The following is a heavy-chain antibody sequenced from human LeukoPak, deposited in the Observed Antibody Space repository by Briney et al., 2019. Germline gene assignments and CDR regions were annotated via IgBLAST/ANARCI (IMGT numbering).Heavy chain of an antibody. J-gene: IGHJ4*02. CDR1: GGSISSSSYY. D-gene: IGHD3-9*01. CDR3: ARVTGYMIEDYFDY. CDR2: IYYSGST. V-gene: IGHV4-39*07. Sequence: KPSETLSLTCTVSGGSISSSSYYWGWIRQPPGKGLEWIGSIYYSGSTYYNPSLKSRVTISVDTSKNQFSLKLNSVTAADTAVYYCARVTGYMIEDYFDYWGQGILVTVSS.